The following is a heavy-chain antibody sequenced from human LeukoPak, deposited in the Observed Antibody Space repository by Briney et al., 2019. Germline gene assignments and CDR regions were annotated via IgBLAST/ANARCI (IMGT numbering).Heavy chain of an antibody. Sequence: ASVKVSCKASGYTFTSYDINWVRQATGQGLEWMGWMNPNSGNTGYAQKFQGRVTITRNTSISTAYMELSSLRSEDMAVYYCARGLTYYDFWSGYFRGRYFDYWGQGTLVTVSS. D-gene: IGHD3-3*01. V-gene: IGHV1-8*03. J-gene: IGHJ4*02. CDR1: GYTFTSYD. CDR3: ARGLTYYDFWSGYFRGRYFDY. CDR2: MNPNSGNT.